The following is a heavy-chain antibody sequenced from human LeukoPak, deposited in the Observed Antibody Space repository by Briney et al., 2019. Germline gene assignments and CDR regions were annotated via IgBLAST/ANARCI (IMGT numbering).Heavy chain of an antibody. Sequence: GGSLRLSCAASGFTFSNLWMSWVRQAPGKGLKWVANVKQDGSEKYYVDSVKGRFTISRDNAQNSLYLQMNSLRAEDTAIYYCATSTAAAGTDWGQGTLVTVSS. V-gene: IGHV3-7*03. D-gene: IGHD6-13*01. CDR3: ATSTAAAGTD. J-gene: IGHJ4*02. CDR2: VKQDGSEK. CDR1: GFTFSNLW.